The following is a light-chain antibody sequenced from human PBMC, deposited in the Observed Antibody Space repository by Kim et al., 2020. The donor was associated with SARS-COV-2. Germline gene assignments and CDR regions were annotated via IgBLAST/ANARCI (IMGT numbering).Light chain of an antibody. CDR1: QDIINY. V-gene: IGKV1-33*01. CDR2: DAS. CDR3: QQYDNLPIT. Sequence: DIQMTQSPSSLSASVGDRVTITCQASQDIINYLNWYQQKPGKAPKHLIYDASNLETGVPSRFSGSGSGTDFTSTISSLQPEDIATYYCQQYDNLPITFGQGTRLEIK. J-gene: IGKJ5*01.